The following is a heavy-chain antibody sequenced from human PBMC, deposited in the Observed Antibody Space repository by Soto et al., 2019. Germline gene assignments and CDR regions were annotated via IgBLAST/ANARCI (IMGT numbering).Heavy chain of an antibody. J-gene: IGHJ4*02. D-gene: IGHD7-27*01. CDR3: ARRWGRTFDY. CDR1: GTSFGTYY. Sequence: SETLSLTCAVSGTSFGTYYWSWIRQPPGKGLEWIGYIYYSGSTNYNPSLKSRVTISVDTSKNQFSLKLSSVTAADTAVYYCARRWGRTFDYWGQGTLVT. CDR2: IYYSGST. V-gene: IGHV4-59*08.